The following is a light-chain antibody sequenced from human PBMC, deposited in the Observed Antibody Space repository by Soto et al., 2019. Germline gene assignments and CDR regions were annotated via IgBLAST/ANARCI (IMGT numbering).Light chain of an antibody. CDR1: QSISTW. V-gene: IGKV1-5*03. Sequence: DIQMTQSPSTLSASVGDRVTITCRASQSISTWLAWYQQKPETAPKLLIYRASNLGSGVPSRFSGSGSGTEFTLTSSILQPDDFATYYCQQYTTYSGTFGPGTKVDIK. CDR2: RAS. CDR3: QQYTTYSGT. J-gene: IGKJ3*01.